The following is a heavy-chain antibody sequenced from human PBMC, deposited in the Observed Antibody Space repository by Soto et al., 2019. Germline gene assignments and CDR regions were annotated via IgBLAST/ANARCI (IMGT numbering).Heavy chain of an antibody. CDR1: GGSISSYY. J-gene: IGHJ4*02. V-gene: IGHV4-59*01. Sequence: SETLSLTCTVSGGSISSYYWSWIRQPPGKGLEWIGYIYYSGITDYNPSLKSRVTISVDTSKSQFSLKLSSVTAADTAVYYCARGGRVYYFDYWGQGTLVTVSS. D-gene: IGHD6-6*01. CDR2: IYYSGIT. CDR3: ARGGRVYYFDY.